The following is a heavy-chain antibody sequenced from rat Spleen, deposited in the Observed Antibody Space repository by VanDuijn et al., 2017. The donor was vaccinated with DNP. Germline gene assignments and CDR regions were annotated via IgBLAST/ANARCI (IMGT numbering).Heavy chain of an antibody. V-gene: IGHV5-22*01. CDR3: AKGPNYGGWSDYFDY. J-gene: IGHJ2*01. Sequence: EVQLVESGGGPVQPGRSLKLSCVASGFTFSSYWMYWIRQAPKKGLEWVASISYEGSSTSYGDSVKGRFTISRDNAQNTLYLQMSELGSEDTAIYYCAKGPNYGGWSDYFDYWGQGVMVTVSS. CDR1: GFTFSSYW. CDR2: ISYEGSST. D-gene: IGHD1-11*01.